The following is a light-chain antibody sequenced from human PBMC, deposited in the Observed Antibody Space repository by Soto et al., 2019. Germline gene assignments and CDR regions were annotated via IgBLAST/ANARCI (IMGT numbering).Light chain of an antibody. CDR1: QTIRSNY. Sequence: ETVLTQSPGTLSLSPGERATLSCRASQTIRSNYLAWYRQTPGQAPRLLIYGASNRATGIPDRFSGSGSGTDFTLIISSLEPEDFALYYCQQYGSSPGTFGQGTKVEIK. J-gene: IGKJ1*01. V-gene: IGKV3-20*01. CDR3: QQYGSSPGT. CDR2: GAS.